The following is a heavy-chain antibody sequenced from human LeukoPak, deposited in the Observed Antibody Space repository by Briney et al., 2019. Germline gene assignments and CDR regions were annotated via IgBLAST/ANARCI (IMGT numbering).Heavy chain of an antibody. J-gene: IGHJ4*02. D-gene: IGHD6-13*01. CDR2: IIPIFGTA. Sequence: ASVKVSCKASGGTFSSYAISWVRQAPGQGLEWMGGIIPIFGTANYAQKFQGRVTMTRDMSTSTVYMELSSLRSEDTAVYYCARERQYIAEPFDYWGQGTLVTVSS. V-gene: IGHV1-69*05. CDR1: GGTFSSYA. CDR3: ARERQYIAEPFDY.